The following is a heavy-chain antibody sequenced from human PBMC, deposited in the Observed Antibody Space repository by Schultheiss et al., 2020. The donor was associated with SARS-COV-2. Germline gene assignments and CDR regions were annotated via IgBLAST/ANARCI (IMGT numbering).Heavy chain of an antibody. CDR1: GGSLSSYH. J-gene: IGHJ3*02. CDR3: ATGVGATTDAFAI. Sequence: GSLRLSCTVSGGSLSSYHWSWIRQPPGKGLEWIGSIYYSGSTNYNPSLKSRVTISVDTSKNQFSLRLSSVTAADTAVYYCATGVGATTDAFAIWGQGTMVTVSS. V-gene: IGHV4-59*08. D-gene: IGHD1-26*01. CDR2: IYYSGST.